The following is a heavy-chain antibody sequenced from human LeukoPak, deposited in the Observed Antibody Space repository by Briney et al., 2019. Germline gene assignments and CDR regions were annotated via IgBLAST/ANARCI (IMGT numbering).Heavy chain of an antibody. J-gene: IGHJ4*02. Sequence: GGSLRLSCAASGFTFSSYAMSWVRQAPGKGLEWVSAISGSGGSTYYADSVKGRFTISRDNSKNTLYLQMNSLRAEDTAVYYCAKFRSYYYGSGSYYFDYWGQGTLVTVSS. V-gene: IGHV3-23*01. CDR3: AKFRSYYYGSGSYYFDY. CDR1: GFTFSSYA. CDR2: ISGSGGST. D-gene: IGHD3-10*01.